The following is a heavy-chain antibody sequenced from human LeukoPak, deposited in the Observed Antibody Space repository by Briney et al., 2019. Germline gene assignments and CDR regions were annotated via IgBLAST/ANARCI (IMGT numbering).Heavy chain of an antibody. J-gene: IGHJ6*03. D-gene: IGHD1-7*01. Sequence: GASVKVSCKASGYTFTNYAMNWVRQAPGQGLEWMGWINTNTGNPTYAQAFTGRIVLSLDTSVTTAYLQISSLKAEDTAVYYCARVRTSSYYHYMDVWGKGTTVTVSS. CDR1: GYTFTNYA. V-gene: IGHV7-4-1*02. CDR3: ARVRTSSYYHYMDV. CDR2: INTNTGNP.